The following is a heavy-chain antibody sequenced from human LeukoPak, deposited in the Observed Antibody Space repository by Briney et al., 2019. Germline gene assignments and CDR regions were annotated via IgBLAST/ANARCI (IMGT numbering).Heavy chain of an antibody. CDR1: GFTFSSYG. CDR3: ARDRDIVVVPAAIDP. D-gene: IGHD2-2*01. Sequence: PGRSLRLSCAASGFTFSSYGMHWVRQAPGKGLEWVAVIWYDGSNKYYADSVKGRFTISRDNSKNTLYLQMNSLRAEDTAVYCCARDRDIVVVPAAIDPWGQGTLVTVSS. CDR2: IWYDGSNK. V-gene: IGHV3-33*01. J-gene: IGHJ5*02.